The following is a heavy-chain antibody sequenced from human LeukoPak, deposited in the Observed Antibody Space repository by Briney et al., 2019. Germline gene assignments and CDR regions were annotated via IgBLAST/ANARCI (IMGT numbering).Heavy chain of an antibody. V-gene: IGHV3-11*05. D-gene: IGHD3-10*01. CDR2: ISSSSSNT. CDR1: GFTFSDYY. CDR3: ARGSAPIWFGECHIDY. Sequence: VGSLPLSCAASGFTFSDYYMSWIRQAPGKGLEWVSYISSSSSNTNYANSVKGRFTISRDNAKNSLYLQMNSLRAEDTAVYYCARGSAPIWFGECHIDYWGQGTLV. J-gene: IGHJ4*02.